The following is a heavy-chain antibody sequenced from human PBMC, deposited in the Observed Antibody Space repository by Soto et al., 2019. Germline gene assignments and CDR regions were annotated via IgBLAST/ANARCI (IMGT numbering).Heavy chain of an antibody. J-gene: IGHJ4*02. CDR3: ARDLDGSGSYFTDY. CDR2: TSTLNGEA. V-gene: IGHV1-18*01. Sequence: ASVKVSCKASGYSFTSTGISWVRQAPGQGPEWMGWTSTLNGEAKYAQKLQGRVTMTTDTSTTTAYMELRSLTSDDTAVYYCARDLDGSGSYFTDYWGQGTLVTVSS. CDR1: GYSFTSTG. D-gene: IGHD3-10*01.